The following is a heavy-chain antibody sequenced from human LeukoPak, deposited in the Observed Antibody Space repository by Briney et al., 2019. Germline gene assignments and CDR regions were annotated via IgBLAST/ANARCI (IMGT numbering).Heavy chain of an antibody. CDR3: ARGAETTVKDFDY. Sequence: ASETLSLTCAVYGVSFSGYYWSWIRQPPGKGLEWIGEINHSGSTNYNPSLKSRVTISVDTSKNQFSLKPSSVTAADTAVYYCARGAETTVKDFDYWGQGTLVTVSS. J-gene: IGHJ4*02. CDR1: GVSFSGYY. V-gene: IGHV4-34*01. D-gene: IGHD4-17*01. CDR2: INHSGST.